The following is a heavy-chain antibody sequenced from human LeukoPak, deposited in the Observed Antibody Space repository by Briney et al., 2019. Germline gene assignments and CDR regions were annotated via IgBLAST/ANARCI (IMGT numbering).Heavy chain of an antibody. CDR2: IYRGGST. CDR1: GFTFSSYA. D-gene: IGHD1-26*01. V-gene: IGHV3-53*01. Sequence: PGGSLRLSCAASGFTFSSYAMSWVRQAPGKGLEWVSVIYRGGSTNFADSVKGRFTISRDNSKNTLYLQMNSLRAEDTAVYYCARGGGSYYFDYWGQGTLVTVSS. J-gene: IGHJ4*02. CDR3: ARGGGSYYFDY.